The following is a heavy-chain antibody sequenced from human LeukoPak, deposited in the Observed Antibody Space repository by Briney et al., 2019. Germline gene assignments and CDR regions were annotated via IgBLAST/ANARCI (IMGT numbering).Heavy chain of an antibody. Sequence: GESLKVSCKGSGYSFPSYWISWVRQMPGKGLEWMGRIDPSDSYTNYSPSFQGHVTISADKSISTAYLQWSSLKASDTAMYYCARRSSSGWYDFDYWGQGTLVTVSS. CDR3: ARRSSSGWYDFDY. CDR1: GYSFPSYW. V-gene: IGHV5-10-1*01. D-gene: IGHD6-19*01. CDR2: IDPSDSYT. J-gene: IGHJ4*02.